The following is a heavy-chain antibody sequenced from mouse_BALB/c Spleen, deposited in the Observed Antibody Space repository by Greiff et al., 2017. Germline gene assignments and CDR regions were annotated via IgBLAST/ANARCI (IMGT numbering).Heavy chain of an antibody. CDR2: IDPANGNT. D-gene: IGHD2-14*01. Sequence: EVQLQQSGAELVKPGASVKLSCTASGFNIKDTYMHWVKQRPEQGLEWIGRIDPANGNTKYDPKFQGKATITADTSSNTAYLQLSSLTSEDTAVYYCARDYRYDEDYFDYWGQGTTLTVSS. V-gene: IGHV14-3*02. CDR3: ARDYRYDEDYFDY. CDR1: GFNIKDTY. J-gene: IGHJ2*01.